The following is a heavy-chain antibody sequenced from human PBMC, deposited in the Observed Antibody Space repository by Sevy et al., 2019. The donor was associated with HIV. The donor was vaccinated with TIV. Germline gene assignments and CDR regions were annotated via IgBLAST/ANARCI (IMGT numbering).Heavy chain of an antibody. J-gene: IGHJ4*02. D-gene: IGHD2-15*01. CDR3: VRAVATNGSF. V-gene: IGHV3-7*01. Sequence: GGSLRLSCAASGFTFSSYSMNWVRQAPGKGLEWVANINQNGSVTYYVDSVKGRFTISRDNSRNLLYLQMTSLRVEDTALYYCVRAVATNGSFWGQGTLVTVSS. CDR1: GFTFSSYS. CDR2: INQNGSVT.